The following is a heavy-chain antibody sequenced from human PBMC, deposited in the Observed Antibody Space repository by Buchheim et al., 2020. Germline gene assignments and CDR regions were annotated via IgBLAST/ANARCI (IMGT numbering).Heavy chain of an antibody. CDR2: ISYDGSNK. J-gene: IGHJ2*01. D-gene: IGHD3-22*01. CDR1: GFTFSSYA. CDR3: ARDGHDSSGHEYFDL. V-gene: IGHV3-30-3*01. Sequence: QVQLVESGGGVVQPGRSLRLSCAASGFTFSSYAMHWVRQAPGKGLEWVAVISYDGSNKYYADSVKGRFTISRDNSKNTLYLQMNSLRAEDTAVYDCARDGHDSSGHEYFDLWGRGTL.